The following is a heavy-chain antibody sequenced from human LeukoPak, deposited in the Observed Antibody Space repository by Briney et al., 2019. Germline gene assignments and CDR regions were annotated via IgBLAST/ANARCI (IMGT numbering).Heavy chain of an antibody. CDR3: AKKAQYNGNYPLDY. J-gene: IGHJ4*02. CDR2: VRNKANSYIT. D-gene: IGHD1-26*01. CDR1: GFTFSDHY. Sequence: GGSLRLSCAASGFTFSDHYMDWVRQAPGKGLEWVGRVRNKANSYITMYAASVKGRFTISRNDSENSLYLQMNSLRAEDTALYFCAKKAQYNGNYPLDYWGQGTLVTVSS. V-gene: IGHV3-72*01.